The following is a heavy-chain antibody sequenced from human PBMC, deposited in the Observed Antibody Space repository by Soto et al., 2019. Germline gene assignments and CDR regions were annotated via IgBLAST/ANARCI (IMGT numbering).Heavy chain of an antibody. D-gene: IGHD2-21*01. CDR1: GFTFSSFG. J-gene: IGHJ6*02. CDR3: ATNILCLSRYYYYGMDV. CDR2: MAYDGSNE. Sequence: GGSLRLSCAASGFTFSSFGIHWVRQAPGKGLEWVAVMAYDGSNEYYADSVRGRFTISRDNSKSTVYLQMNSLRPEDTAVYYCATNILCLSRYYYYGMDVWGQGTTVTVSS. V-gene: IGHV3-30*03.